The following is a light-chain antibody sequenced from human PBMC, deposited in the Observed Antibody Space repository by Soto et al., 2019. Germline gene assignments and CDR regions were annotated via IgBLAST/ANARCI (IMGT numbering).Light chain of an antibody. Sequence: QSALTQPPSASGSPGQSVAISCTGTSSDVGGYNYVSWFQQHPGKAPKLMIYEVTKRPSGVPDRFSDSKSGNTASLTVSGLQAEDEADYYCASYAGNNVIFGGGTKLTVL. V-gene: IGLV2-8*01. CDR2: EVT. J-gene: IGLJ2*01. CDR1: SSDVGGYNY. CDR3: ASYAGNNVI.